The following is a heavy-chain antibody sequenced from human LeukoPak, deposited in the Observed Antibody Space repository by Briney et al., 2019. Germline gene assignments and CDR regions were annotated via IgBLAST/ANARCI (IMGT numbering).Heavy chain of an antibody. D-gene: IGHD2-8*01. CDR3: AKLVGMYAGSRADDY. V-gene: IGHV3-23*01. CDR2: ISATGGST. Sequence: GGSLRLSCAASGFTFSGYAMSWVRQAPGKGLEWVSGISATGGSTYYADTVKGRFTISRDNSKNTLYLQMNSLRAEDTAAYYCAKLVGMYAGSRADDYWGQGTLVTVSS. J-gene: IGHJ4*02. CDR1: GFTFSGYA.